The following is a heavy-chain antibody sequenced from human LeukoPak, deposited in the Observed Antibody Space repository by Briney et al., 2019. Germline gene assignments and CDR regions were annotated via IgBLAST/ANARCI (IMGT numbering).Heavy chain of an antibody. J-gene: IGHJ5*02. Sequence: PGGSLRLSCAASGFTFSSYWMSWVRQAPGKGLEWVANIKQDGSEKYYVDSVKGRFTISRDNAKNSLYLQMNSLRAEDTAVYYCARGGVFYYDFWSGPKSGPNWFDPWGQGTLVTVSS. CDR3: ARGGVFYYDFWSGPKSGPNWFDP. CDR2: IKQDGSEK. V-gene: IGHV3-7*01. CDR1: GFTFSSYW. D-gene: IGHD3-3*01.